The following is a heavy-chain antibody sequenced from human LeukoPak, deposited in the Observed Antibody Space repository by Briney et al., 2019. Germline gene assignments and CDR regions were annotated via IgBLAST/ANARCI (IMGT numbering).Heavy chain of an antibody. J-gene: IGHJ4*02. D-gene: IGHD1-14*01. CDR2: INQGGSDK. Sequence: PGGSLRLSCAASGFTFSGHWMSWVRQAPGKGLEWVANINQGGSDKYYVDSVKGRFTISRDNANNLLYLQMNSLRGEDTAVHYCTRDRSRAEDDWGQGTLVTVSP. CDR3: TRDRSRAEDD. V-gene: IGHV3-7*01. CDR1: GFTFSGHW.